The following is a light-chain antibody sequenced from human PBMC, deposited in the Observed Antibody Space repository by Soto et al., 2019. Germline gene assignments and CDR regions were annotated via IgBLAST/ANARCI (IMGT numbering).Light chain of an antibody. Sequence: IQMTQSPSSVSAAVGDRVTITCRASQVISSWLAWYQQRPGTAPKLLIYGATTLRSGVPSRFRGSESGTLFTLTITSLQPGDSATYYCEQASSFPLTFGGGTKVEIQ. CDR1: QVISSW. J-gene: IGKJ4*01. CDR2: GAT. CDR3: EQASSFPLT. V-gene: IGKV1-12*01.